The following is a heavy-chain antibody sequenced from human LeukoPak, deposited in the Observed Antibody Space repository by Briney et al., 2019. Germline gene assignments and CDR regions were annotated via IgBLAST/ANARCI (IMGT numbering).Heavy chain of an antibody. J-gene: IGHJ4*02. Sequence: GGSLRLSCAASGFTFSGYWMTWVRQAPGKGLEWVANIKRDGSEKYYVDSVEGRFTISRDNAKNSLYLQMNSLRAEDTAVYYCARDYTYYSGNRYYDRFDLWGQGTLVTVSS. CDR2: IKRDGSEK. D-gene: IGHD2-15*01. CDR3: ARDYTYYSGNRYYDRFDL. CDR1: GFTFSGYW. V-gene: IGHV3-7*01.